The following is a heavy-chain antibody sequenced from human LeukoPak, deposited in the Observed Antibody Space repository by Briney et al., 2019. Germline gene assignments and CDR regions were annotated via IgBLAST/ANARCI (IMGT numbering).Heavy chain of an antibody. Sequence: SGPALVKPTQTLTLTCTFSGFSLSPSGMCVIWIRQPPVKALESLARIDWDDDKYYSTSLKTRLTISKDTSKNQVVLTMTNMDPVDTATYYCARLIVVVPAAMYAFDYWGQGTLVTVSS. CDR1: GFSLSPSGMC. D-gene: IGHD2-2*01. J-gene: IGHJ4*02. CDR3: ARLIVVVPAAMYAFDY. V-gene: IGHV2-70*11. CDR2: IDWDDDK.